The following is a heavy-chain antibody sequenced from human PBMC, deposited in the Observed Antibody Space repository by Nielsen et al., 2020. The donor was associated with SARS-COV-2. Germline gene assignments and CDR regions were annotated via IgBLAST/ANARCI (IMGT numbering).Heavy chain of an antibody. Sequence: RQAPGKGLEWIGDINHSGSTNYNPSLKSRVTISVDTSKNQFSLKLSSVTAADTAVYYCARGLSRQRIVVVVAATKNWFDPWGQGTLVTVSS. V-gene: IGHV4-34*01. CDR2: INHSGST. CDR3: ARGLSRQRIVVVVAATKNWFDP. J-gene: IGHJ5*02. D-gene: IGHD2-15*01.